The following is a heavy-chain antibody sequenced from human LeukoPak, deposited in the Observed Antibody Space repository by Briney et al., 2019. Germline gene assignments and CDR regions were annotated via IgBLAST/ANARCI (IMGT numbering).Heavy chain of an antibody. J-gene: IGHJ1*01. Sequence: PGGSLRLSCAASGFTFSSYAMSWVRQAPGKGLEWVSAISGSGGSTYYADSVKGRFTISRDNSKNTLYLQMNSLRAEDTAVYYCAQLGYCSGGSCYSPSFQHWGQGTLVTVSS. V-gene: IGHV3-23*01. D-gene: IGHD2-15*01. CDR3: AQLGYCSGGSCYSPSFQH. CDR1: GFTFSSYA. CDR2: ISGSGGST.